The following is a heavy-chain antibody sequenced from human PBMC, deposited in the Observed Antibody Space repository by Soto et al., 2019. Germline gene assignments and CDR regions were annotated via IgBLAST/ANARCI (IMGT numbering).Heavy chain of an antibody. D-gene: IGHD6-19*01. CDR1: GFTFSSYA. CDR3: AKEYEAVAGTRHFDY. V-gene: IGHV3-23*01. CDR2: INGGGDSK. J-gene: IGHJ4*02. Sequence: GGSLRLSCAASGFTFSSYAMSWVRQAPGKGLEWVSGINGGGDSKHYAESVRGRFTITRDNSKNTLLLQMNSLRAEDTAIYYCAKEYEAVAGTRHFDYWGQGTLVTVSS.